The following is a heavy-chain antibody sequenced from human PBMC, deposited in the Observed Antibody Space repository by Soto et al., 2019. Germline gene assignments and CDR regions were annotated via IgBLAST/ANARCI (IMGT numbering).Heavy chain of an antibody. CDR3: AKDLYSSSWGYFQH. V-gene: IGHV3-23*01. CDR1: GFTFSSYA. D-gene: IGHD6-13*01. CDR2: ISGSGSST. J-gene: IGHJ1*01. Sequence: GGSLRLSCAASGFTFSSYAMSWVRQAPGKGPEWVSAISGSGSSTYYADSVKGRFTISRDNSKNTLYLQMNSLRAEDTAVYYCAKDLYSSSWGYFQHWGQGTLVTVSS.